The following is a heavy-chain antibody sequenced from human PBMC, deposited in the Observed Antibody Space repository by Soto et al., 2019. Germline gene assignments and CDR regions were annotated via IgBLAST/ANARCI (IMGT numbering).Heavy chain of an antibody. V-gene: IGHV3-48*01. D-gene: IGHD3-10*01. CDR2: ISSSSSTI. Sequence: EVQLVESGGGLVQPGGSLRLSCAASGFTFSSYSMNWVRQAPGKGLEWVSYISSSSSTIYYADSVKGRFTISRDNAKNSLYLQINSLRAEDTAVYYCAREGRWFGEPGNHYWGQGTLVTVSS. J-gene: IGHJ4*02. CDR3: AREGRWFGEPGNHY. CDR1: GFTFSSYS.